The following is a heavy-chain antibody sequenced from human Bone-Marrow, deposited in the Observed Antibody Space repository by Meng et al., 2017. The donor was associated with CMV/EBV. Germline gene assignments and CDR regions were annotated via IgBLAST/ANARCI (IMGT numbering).Heavy chain of an antibody. D-gene: IGHD6-19*01. V-gene: IGHV4-34*01. Sequence: SETLSLTCAVYGGSFSGYYWSWIRQPPGKGLEWIGEIDHSGRTNYNPSLKGRVTISVDTSKNQFSLKLSSVTDAATAVYYCARVEMPGYSSGGFFDYWGQGTLVTVSS. CDR3: ARVEMPGYSSGGFFDY. CDR2: IDHSGRT. J-gene: IGHJ4*02. CDR1: GGSFSGYY.